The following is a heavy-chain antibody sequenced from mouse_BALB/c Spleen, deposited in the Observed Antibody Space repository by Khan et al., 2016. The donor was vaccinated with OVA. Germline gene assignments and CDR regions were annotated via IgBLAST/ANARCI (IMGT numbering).Heavy chain of an antibody. Sequence: VRLQQSGPELVKPGASMKISCKASGYSFTDYTMHWVKQSHGKNLEWIGLINPYNGGTNYNQKFKDRATLTVVKSSSTAYMELLSLTSEDSAVYYCSRSGYAGFAYWGQGTLVTVSA. J-gene: IGHJ3*01. D-gene: IGHD1-3*01. V-gene: IGHV1-18*01. CDR1: GYSFTDYT. CDR2: INPYNGGT. CDR3: SRSGYAGFAY.